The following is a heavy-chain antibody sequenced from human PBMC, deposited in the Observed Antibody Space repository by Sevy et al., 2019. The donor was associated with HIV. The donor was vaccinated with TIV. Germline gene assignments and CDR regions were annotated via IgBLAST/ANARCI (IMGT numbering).Heavy chain of an antibody. CDR3: ARYGPLAVAGFDY. J-gene: IGHJ4*02. Sequence: ASVKVSCKASGYSFTSYFMYWVRQAPGQRLEWMGWIKGVNGNTKYLQKFQGRVTITKDTSASTANMELTSLRSEDTDVYYCARYGPLAVAGFDYWGQGTLVTVSS. CDR1: GYSFTSYF. CDR2: IKGVNGNT. V-gene: IGHV1-3*01. D-gene: IGHD6-19*01.